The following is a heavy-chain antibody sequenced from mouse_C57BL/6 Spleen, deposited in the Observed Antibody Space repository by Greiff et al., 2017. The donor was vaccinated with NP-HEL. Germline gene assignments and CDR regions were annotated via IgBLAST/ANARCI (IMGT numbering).Heavy chain of an antibody. V-gene: IGHV1-64*01. D-gene: IGHD1-1*01. Sequence: QVQLQQPGAELVKPGASVKLSCKASGYTFTSYWMHWVKQRPGQGLEWIGMIHPNSGSTNYNEKFKSKATLTVDKSSSTAYMQLSSLTSEDSAVYYCARRATVVAYGGAMDYWGQGTSVTVSS. CDR3: ARRATVVAYGGAMDY. CDR2: IHPNSGST. J-gene: IGHJ4*01. CDR1: GYTFTSYW.